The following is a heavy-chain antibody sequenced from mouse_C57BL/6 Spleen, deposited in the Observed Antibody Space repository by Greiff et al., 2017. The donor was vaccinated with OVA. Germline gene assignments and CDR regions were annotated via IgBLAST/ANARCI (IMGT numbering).Heavy chain of an antibody. CDR3: ARKPAHYYGSSHGGFAY. D-gene: IGHD1-1*01. V-gene: IGHV1-64*01. J-gene: IGHJ3*01. Sequence: VQLQQPGAELVKPGASVKLSCKASGYTFTSYWMHWVKQRPGQGLEWIGMIHPNSGSTNYNEKFKSKATLTVDKSSSTAYMQLSSLTSEDSAVYYCARKPAHYYGSSHGGFAYWGQGTLVTVSA. CDR2: IHPNSGST. CDR1: GYTFTSYW.